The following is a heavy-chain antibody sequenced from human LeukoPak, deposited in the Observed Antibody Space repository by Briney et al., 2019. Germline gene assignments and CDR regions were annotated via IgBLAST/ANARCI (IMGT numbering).Heavy chain of an antibody. J-gene: IGHJ5*02. D-gene: IGHD1-7*01. V-gene: IGHV4-4*09. CDR3: ARHRGIRTGTKRLWLDP. CDR2: IYTSGST. CDR1: GGSISSYY. Sequence: SETLSLTCTVSGGSISSYYWSWIRQPPGKGLEWIGYIYTSGSTNYNPSLKSRVTISVDTSKNQFSLKLSSVTAADTAVYYCARHRGIRTGTKRLWLDPWGQGTLVTVSS.